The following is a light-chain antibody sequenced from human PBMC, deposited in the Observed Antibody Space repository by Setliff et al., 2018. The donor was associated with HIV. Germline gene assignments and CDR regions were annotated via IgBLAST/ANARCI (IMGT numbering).Light chain of an antibody. V-gene: IGLV2-14*03. J-gene: IGLJ2*01. Sequence: QSVLTQPASVSGSPGQSVTISCTGTSSDVGGYNFASWYQQHPGKTPELLIYDVTNRPSGVSDRFSGSKSGNTASLTISGLQPEDEADYYCSSYTSTRALLFGGGTKVTVL. CDR3: SSYTSTRALL. CDR2: DVT. CDR1: SSDVGGYNF.